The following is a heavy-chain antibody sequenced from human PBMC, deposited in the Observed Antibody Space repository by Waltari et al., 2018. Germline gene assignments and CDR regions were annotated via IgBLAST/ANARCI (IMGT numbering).Heavy chain of an antibody. V-gene: IGHV4-59*01. CDR1: GGSISSYY. Sequence: QVQLQESGPGLVKPSETLSLTCTVSGGSISSYYWSWIRQPPGKGLEWIGYIYYSGSTNDKPSRKSRVTISVDTSKNQFSLKLSSVTAADTAVYYCARGGLLNQWVDYWGQGTLVTVSS. J-gene: IGHJ4*02. CDR2: IYYSGST. CDR3: ARGGLLNQWVDY. D-gene: IGHD1-26*01.